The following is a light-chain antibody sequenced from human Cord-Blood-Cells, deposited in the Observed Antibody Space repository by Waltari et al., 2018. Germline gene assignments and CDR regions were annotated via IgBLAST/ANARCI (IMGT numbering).Light chain of an antibody. J-gene: IGLJ1*01. CDR2: DFS. Sequence: QSALTQPASVSGSPGQSITISCTGTSSDVGGYNYVSWYQQHPGKAPKLMIYDFSKRPSGVSNRFSGSKSGNTASLTISGLQAEDEAEYYCSSYTSSSTFVFGTGTKVTVL. V-gene: IGLV2-14*01. CDR1: SSDVGGYNY. CDR3: SSYTSSSTFV.